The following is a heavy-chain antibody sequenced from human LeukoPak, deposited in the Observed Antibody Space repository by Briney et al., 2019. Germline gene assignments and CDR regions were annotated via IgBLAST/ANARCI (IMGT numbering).Heavy chain of an antibody. V-gene: IGHV4-31*03. CDR1: GGSISSGGYY. CDR2: IHYSGST. D-gene: IGHD5-18*01. J-gene: IGHJ4*02. Sequence: SQTLSLTCTVSGGSISSGGYYWGWIRQYPGKGLEWIGYIHYSGSTYYNASLKSRLTISVDTSKNQFSLNLSSVTAADTAVYYCARTSKGGNSYGYADYWGQGTLVTVSS. CDR3: ARTSKGGNSYGYADY.